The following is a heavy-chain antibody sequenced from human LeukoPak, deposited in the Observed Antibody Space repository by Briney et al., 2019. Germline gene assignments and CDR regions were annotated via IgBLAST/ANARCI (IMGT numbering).Heavy chain of an antibody. CDR3: AKDHGGSLTLDY. CDR2: ISGSGGST. D-gene: IGHD1-26*01. CDR1: VFTFSSYA. V-gene: IGHV3-23*01. J-gene: IGHJ4*02. Sequence: PGGSLRLSCAASVFTFSSYAMSWVRQAPGKGLEWVSAISGSGGSTYYADSVKGRFTISRDNSKNTLYLQMNSLRAEDTAVYYCAKDHGGSLTLDYWGQGTLVTVSS.